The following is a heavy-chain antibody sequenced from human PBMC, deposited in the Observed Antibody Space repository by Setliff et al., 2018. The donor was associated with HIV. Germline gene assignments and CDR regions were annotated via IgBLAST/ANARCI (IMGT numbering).Heavy chain of an antibody. CDR2: ITTTGDIT. D-gene: IGHD3-10*01. CDR1: GFTFSSYA. J-gene: IGHJ4*02. V-gene: IGHV3-64*04. Sequence: GGSLRLSCSASGFTFSSYAMHWVRQAPGKGLESVSAITTTGDITYYADSVKGRFTISRDNSQYMLYLQMNSLRVDDTAVYYCVIRGVEAYDHWGQGTLVTVSS. CDR3: VIRGVEAYDH.